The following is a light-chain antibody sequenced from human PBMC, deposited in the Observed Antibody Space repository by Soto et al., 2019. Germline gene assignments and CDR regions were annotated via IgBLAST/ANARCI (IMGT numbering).Light chain of an antibody. CDR2: GAS. V-gene: IGKV3-20*01. CDR1: QSVSSN. Sequence: EIVMTQSPATLSVSPWERATLSRRASQSVSSNFAWYQKKRGQAPRLLICGASTRATGFPDRFSGSGSGTDFTLTISRLEPEDFAVYYCQQYGSSPRTFGQGTKVDIK. J-gene: IGKJ1*01. CDR3: QQYGSSPRT.